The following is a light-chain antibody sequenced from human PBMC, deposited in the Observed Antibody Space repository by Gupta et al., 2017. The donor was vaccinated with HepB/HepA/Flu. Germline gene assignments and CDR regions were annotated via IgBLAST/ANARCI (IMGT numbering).Light chain of an antibody. CDR3: CSCAGSSTIDVV. J-gene: IGLJ2*01. CDR1: TSDAGSYNL. V-gene: IGLV2-23*02. Sequence: QPSPTQPPSASASPGQPTTIPSTATTSDAGSYNLVSWYQQHPPKAPNPMIYEVSQRPPGVSNRFSGSESGNTASLTIAGLQVEDEADYYCCSCAGSSTIDVVFGGGTKLTVL. CDR2: EVS.